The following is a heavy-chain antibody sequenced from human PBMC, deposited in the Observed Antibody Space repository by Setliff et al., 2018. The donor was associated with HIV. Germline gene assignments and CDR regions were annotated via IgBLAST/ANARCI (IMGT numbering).Heavy chain of an antibody. J-gene: IGHJ5*02. D-gene: IGHD3-22*01. CDR1: GGSFNGYY. V-gene: IGHV4-34*01. Sequence: KTSETLSLTCAVYGGSFNGYYWSWIRQPPGKGLEWIGEINHSGSTNYNPSLKSRVTISVDTSENQFSLRLNSVTAADTAVYYCARYRYYYDSSGYGRWFDPWGQGTLVTVSS. CDR2: INHSGST. CDR3: ARYRYYYDSSGYGRWFDP.